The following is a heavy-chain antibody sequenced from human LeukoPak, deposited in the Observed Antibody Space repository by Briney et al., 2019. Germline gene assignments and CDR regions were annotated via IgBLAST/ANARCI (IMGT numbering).Heavy chain of an antibody. CDR2: ISGSGGST. CDR3: AKDELNLDTGAGHI. V-gene: IGHV3-23*01. D-gene: IGHD5-18*01. Sequence: GGSLRLSCAASGFTFSSYAMGCVRQAPGKGLEWVSAISGSGGSTYYADSVKGRFTISRDNSKNTLYLQMNSLRAEDTAVYYCAKDELNLDTGAGHISGQGTMVTVSS. J-gene: IGHJ3*02. CDR1: GFTFSSYA.